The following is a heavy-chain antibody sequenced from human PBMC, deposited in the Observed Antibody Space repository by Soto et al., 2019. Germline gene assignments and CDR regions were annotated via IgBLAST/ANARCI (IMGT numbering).Heavy chain of an antibody. Sequence: SVKVSCKASGFTFTSSAVQWVRQARGQRLEWIGWIVVGSGNTNYAQKFQERVTITRDMSTSTAYMELSSLRSEDTAVYYCAAGKSLSSGWSPIYYYYGMDVWGQGTTVTVSS. J-gene: IGHJ6*02. D-gene: IGHD6-19*01. CDR1: GFTFTSSA. CDR3: AAGKSLSSGWSPIYYYYGMDV. V-gene: IGHV1-58*01. CDR2: IVVGSGNT.